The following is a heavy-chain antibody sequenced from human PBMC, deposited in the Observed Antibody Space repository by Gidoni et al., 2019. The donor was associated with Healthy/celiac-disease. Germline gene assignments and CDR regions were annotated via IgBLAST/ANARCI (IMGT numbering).Heavy chain of an antibody. CDR3: ARRGQYCSGGSCYIDY. Sequence: QVQLQQWGAGLLKPSETLSLTCAVYGGSFSGYYWSWIRQPPGKGLEWIGEINHSGSTNYNPSLKSRVTISVDTSKNQFSLKLSSVTAADTAVYYCARRGQYCSGGSCYIDYWGQGTLVTVSS. CDR2: INHSGST. J-gene: IGHJ4*02. CDR1: GGSFSGYY. V-gene: IGHV4-34*01. D-gene: IGHD2-15*01.